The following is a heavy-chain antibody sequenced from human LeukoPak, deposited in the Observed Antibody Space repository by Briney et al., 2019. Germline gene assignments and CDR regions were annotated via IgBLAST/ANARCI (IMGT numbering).Heavy chain of an antibody. CDR2: ISARGSSI. J-gene: IGHJ5*02. CDR1: GFPFSDYY. V-gene: IGHV3-11*04. D-gene: IGHD6-19*01. Sequence: GGSLRLSCAASGFPFSDYYMSWIRQAPGKGLEWVSYISARGSSIYYADSVKGRFTISRDNAKNSLYLQMNSLRAEDTAVYYCAKAATGRSGWYLNWFDPWGQGTLVTVSS. CDR3: AKAATGRSGWYLNWFDP.